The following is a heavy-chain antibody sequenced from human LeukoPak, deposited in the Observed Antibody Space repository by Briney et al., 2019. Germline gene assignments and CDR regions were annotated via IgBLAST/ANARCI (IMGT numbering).Heavy chain of an antibody. J-gene: IGHJ4*02. V-gene: IGHV3-66*01. CDR2: IYSGGST. CDR3: ARKGAKGYYYDSSSPSDY. CDR1: GFTVSSNY. D-gene: IGHD3-22*01. Sequence: GGSLRLSCAASGFTVSSNYMSWVRQAPGKGLEWVSVIYSGGSTYYADSVKGRFTISRDNSKNTLYLQMNSLRAEDTAVYYCARKGAKGYYYDSSSPSDYWGQGTLVTVSS.